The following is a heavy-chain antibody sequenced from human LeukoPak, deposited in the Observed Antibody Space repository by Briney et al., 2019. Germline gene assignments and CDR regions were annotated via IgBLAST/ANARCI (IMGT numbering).Heavy chain of an antibody. CDR2: IYTSGST. D-gene: IGHD3-22*01. V-gene: IGHV4-4*09. CDR3: ARRYYYESYAFDI. CDR1: GGSISSYY. J-gene: IGHJ3*02. Sequence: SETLSLTCTVSGGSISSYYWSWTRQPPGKGLEWIGYIYTSGSTNYNPSLKSRVTISVDTSKNQFSLKLSSVTAADTAVYYCARRYYYESYAFDIWGQGTMVTVSS.